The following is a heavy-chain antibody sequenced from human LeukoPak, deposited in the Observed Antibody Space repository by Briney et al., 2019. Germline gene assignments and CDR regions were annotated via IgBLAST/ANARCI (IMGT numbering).Heavy chain of an antibody. V-gene: IGHV3-23*01. CDR1: GFTFTNFA. CDR3: AKPVYYDILTGYLDGRDYFDY. Sequence: PGGSLRLSCAASGFTFTNFAMSWVRQAPGKGLQWVSVISGSGGNTYYADSVKGRFTISRDNSKNTLYLQMNSLRAEDTAVYYCAKPVYYDILTGYLDGRDYFDYWGQGTLVTVSS. CDR2: ISGSGGNT. J-gene: IGHJ4*02. D-gene: IGHD3-9*01.